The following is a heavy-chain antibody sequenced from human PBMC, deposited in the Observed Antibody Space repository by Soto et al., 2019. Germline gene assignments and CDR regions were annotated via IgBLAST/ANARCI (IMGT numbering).Heavy chain of an antibody. J-gene: IGHJ6*04. CDR3: ARDHKGGYSFSGMDV. Sequence: MSWIRQDQGKGLEWVSYISSSGSTIYYADSVKGRFTISRDNAKNSLYLQMNSLRAEDTAVYYCARDHKGGYSFSGMDVWVKGTTVTVSS. D-gene: IGHD2-21*01. V-gene: IGHV3-48*03. CDR2: ISSSGSTI.